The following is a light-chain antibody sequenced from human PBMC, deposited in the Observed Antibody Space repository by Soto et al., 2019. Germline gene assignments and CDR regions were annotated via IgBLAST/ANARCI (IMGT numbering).Light chain of an antibody. J-gene: IGKJ4*01. V-gene: IGKV3-20*01. CDR2: GAS. CDR3: QQYGSSPH. CDR1: QTIGDND. Sequence: EIVLTQSPDTLSLSPGERGTLSCRASQTIGDNDLAWYQQKPGQAPRLLIYGASSRATGIPDRFSGSGSGTDFTLTISSLEPEDSAVYYCQQYGSSPHFGGGTKVDIK.